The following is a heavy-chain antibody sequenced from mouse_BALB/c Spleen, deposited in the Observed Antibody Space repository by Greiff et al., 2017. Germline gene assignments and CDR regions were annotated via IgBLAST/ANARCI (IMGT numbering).Heavy chain of an antibody. J-gene: IGHJ4*01. Sequence: EVKVVESGGGLVQPGGSLRLSCATSGFTFSGFYMEWVRQPPGKRLEWMAASRNKANDYTTEYSASVKGRFIVSRDNSQSILYLQMNALRAEDTAIYYCARDAGGYAMDYWGQGTSVTVSS. CDR3: ARDAGGYAMDY. CDR2: SRNKANDYTT. V-gene: IGHV7-1*02. CDR1: GFTFSGFY.